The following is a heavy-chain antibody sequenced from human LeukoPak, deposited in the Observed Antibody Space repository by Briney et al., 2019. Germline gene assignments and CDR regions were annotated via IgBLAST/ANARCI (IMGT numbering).Heavy chain of an antibody. CDR3: ASRPDQHLLYYFDY. Sequence: ASVKVSCKASGYTFTGYYMHWVRQAPGQGLEWMGWINPNSGGTKYAQKFQGRVTMTSDASISTAYMELSSLRSDDTAVYYCASRPDQHLLYYFDYRGQGALVTVSS. J-gene: IGHJ4*02. D-gene: IGHD2-15*01. CDR2: INPNSGGT. CDR1: GYTFTGYY. V-gene: IGHV1-2*02.